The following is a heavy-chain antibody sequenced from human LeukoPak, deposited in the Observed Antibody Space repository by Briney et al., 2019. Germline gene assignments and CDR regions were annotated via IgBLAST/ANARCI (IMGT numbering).Heavy chain of an antibody. Sequence: GGSLRLSCEASGSTFDKYAVSWVRQAPGKGLEWVSTIGISAGSTYYADAVKGRFTISRDNSKKTVILQMNRLRVEDTAVYYCAKDRWEITLGDAFGFWGQGTKVAVSS. J-gene: IGHJ3*01. CDR3: AKDRWEITLGDAFGF. CDR2: IGISAGST. CDR1: GSTFDKYA. V-gene: IGHV3-23*01. D-gene: IGHD3-16*01.